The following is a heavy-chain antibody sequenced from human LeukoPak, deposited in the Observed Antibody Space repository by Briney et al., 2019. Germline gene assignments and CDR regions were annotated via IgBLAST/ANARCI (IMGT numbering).Heavy chain of an antibody. D-gene: IGHD2-15*01. CDR2: ISSSSSTI. Sequence: GGSLRLSCAASGFTFSSYSMNWVRQAPGKGLEWVSYISSSSSTIYYADSVKGRFTISRDNAKNSLYLQMNSLRAEDTAVYYCARDFIVVVVQGAFDIWGQGTMVTVSS. CDR1: GFTFSSYS. J-gene: IGHJ3*02. CDR3: ARDFIVVVVQGAFDI. V-gene: IGHV3-48*04.